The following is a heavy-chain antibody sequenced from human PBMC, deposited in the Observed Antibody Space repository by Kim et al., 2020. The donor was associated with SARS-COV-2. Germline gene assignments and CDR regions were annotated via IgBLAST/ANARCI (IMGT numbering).Heavy chain of an antibody. J-gene: IGHJ4*02. D-gene: IGHD3-16*01. Sequence: GGSLRLSCAASGFTFSSYSMNWVRQAPGKGLEWVSSISSSSSYIYYADSVKGRFTISRDNAKNSLYLQMNSLRAEDTAVYYCARDEGALTYYDYVWGSSRRDSDYWGQGTLVTVSS. CDR1: GFTFSSYS. CDR3: ARDEGALTYYDYVWGSSRRDSDY. V-gene: IGHV3-21*01. CDR2: ISSSSSYI.